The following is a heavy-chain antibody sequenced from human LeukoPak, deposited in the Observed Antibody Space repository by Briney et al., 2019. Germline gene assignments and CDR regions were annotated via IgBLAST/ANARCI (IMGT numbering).Heavy chain of an antibody. D-gene: IGHD4-17*01. V-gene: IGHV4-61*02. CDR2: ISTSGST. CDR3: ARRGDYGDYFYY. CDR1: GGSISSGSYY. Sequence: PSETLSLTCTVSGGSISSGSYYWSWIRQPAGKGLEWIGRISTSGSTNYNPSLKSRVTISVDTSKNQFSLKLSSVTAADTAVYYCARRGDYGDYFYYWGQGTLVTVSS. J-gene: IGHJ4*02.